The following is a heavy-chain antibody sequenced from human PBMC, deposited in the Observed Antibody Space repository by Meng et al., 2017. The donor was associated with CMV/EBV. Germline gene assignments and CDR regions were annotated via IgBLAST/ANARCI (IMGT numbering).Heavy chain of an antibody. CDR3: ADYSGSYWGPHYGMDV. J-gene: IGHJ6*02. CDR2: IIPILGIA. Sequence: SVKVSRKASGGTFSSYTISWVRQAPGQGLEWMGRIIPILGIANYAQKFQGRVTITADKPTSTTYMELSSLRSEDTAVYYCADYSGSYWGPHYGMDVWGQGTTVTVSS. D-gene: IGHD1-26*01. CDR1: GGTFSSYT. V-gene: IGHV1-69*02.